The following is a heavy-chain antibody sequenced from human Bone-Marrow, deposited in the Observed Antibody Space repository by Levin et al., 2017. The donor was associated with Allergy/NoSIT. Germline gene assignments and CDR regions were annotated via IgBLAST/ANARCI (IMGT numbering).Heavy chain of an antibody. D-gene: IGHD6-13*01. V-gene: IGHV3-23*01. Sequence: GESLKISCAASGFTFSTYAINWVRQAPGKGLEWVSSIRGSGGSTYYADSVKGRFTISRDNSKNTLYLQMNSLRVEDTAVYYCAKDIISSWSAGDLDYWGQGTLVTVSS. CDR3: AKDIISSWSAGDLDY. CDR2: IRGSGGST. J-gene: IGHJ4*02. CDR1: GFTFSTYA.